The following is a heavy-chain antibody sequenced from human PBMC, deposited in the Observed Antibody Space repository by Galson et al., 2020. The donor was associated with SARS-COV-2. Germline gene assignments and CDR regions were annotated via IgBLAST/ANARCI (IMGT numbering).Heavy chain of an antibody. J-gene: IGHJ6*02. CDR1: GGSFSGYY. V-gene: IGHV4-34*01. CDR2: INHSGST. D-gene: IGHD6-19*01. Sequence: SETLSLTCAVYGGSFSGYYWSWIRQPPGKGLEWIGEINHSGSTNYNPSLKSRVTISVDTSKNQFSLKLSSVTAADTAVYYCARGGIAVAGLALYYYYGMDVWGQGTTVTVSS. CDR3: ARGGIAVAGLALYYYYGMDV.